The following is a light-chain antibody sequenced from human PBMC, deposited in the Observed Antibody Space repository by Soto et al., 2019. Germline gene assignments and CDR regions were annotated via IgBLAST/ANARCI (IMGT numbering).Light chain of an antibody. CDR2: KAS. J-gene: IGKJ1*01. V-gene: IGKV1-5*03. Sequence: DIQMTQSPSTLSASVGDRVTITCRASQSINTWLAWYQQKPGKAPKLLIYKASTLESGVPSRFSGSGSGTEFTLTISSLQPDDFASYYCQQYRTVGAFGQGTKVEIK. CDR3: QQYRTVGA. CDR1: QSINTW.